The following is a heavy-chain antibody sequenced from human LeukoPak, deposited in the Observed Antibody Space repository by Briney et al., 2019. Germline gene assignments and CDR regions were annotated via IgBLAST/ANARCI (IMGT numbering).Heavy chain of an antibody. CDR3: ARGTSSSYCDFWSGPAGYYYGMDV. J-gene: IGHJ6*02. D-gene: IGHD3-3*01. CDR2: ICSSGST. Sequence: SQTLSLTCTLSGGSISSYYWSWIRQPAGKGLEWIGRICSSGSTNYNPALPRRVTLPVDTSTNQFSLQMSSVTAADPPVYYCARGTSSSYCDFWSGPAGYYYGMDVWGQGTTVTVSS. CDR1: GGSISSYY. V-gene: IGHV4-4*07.